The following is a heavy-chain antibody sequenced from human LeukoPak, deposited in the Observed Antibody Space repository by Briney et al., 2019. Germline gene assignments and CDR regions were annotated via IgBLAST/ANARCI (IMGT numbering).Heavy chain of an antibody. CDR3: ATLDH. Sequence: GGSLSLSCAASGFTISDHYMDWVRQAPGKGLEWVGRTRNKANSYTTEYAVSVKGRITISRDDSKNSLYLHMNSLKTEDTAVYSCATLDHWGRGTLVTVSS. J-gene: IGHJ5*02. V-gene: IGHV3-72*01. CDR2: TRNKANSYTT. CDR1: GFTISDHY.